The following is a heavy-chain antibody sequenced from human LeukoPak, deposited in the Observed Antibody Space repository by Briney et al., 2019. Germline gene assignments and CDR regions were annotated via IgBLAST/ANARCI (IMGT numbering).Heavy chain of an antibody. V-gene: IGHV3-23*01. D-gene: IGHD2-15*01. CDR1: GFTFSSYA. J-gene: IGHJ5*02. CDR3: AKTGWAYNWFDP. CDR2: ISGSGGST. Sequence: GGSLRLSCAASGFTFSSYAMSWVRQAPGKGLEWVSAISGSGGSTYYADSVKGRFTISRDNSKNTLYLQMNSLRAEDTAVHYCAKTGWAYNWFDPWGQGTLVTVSS.